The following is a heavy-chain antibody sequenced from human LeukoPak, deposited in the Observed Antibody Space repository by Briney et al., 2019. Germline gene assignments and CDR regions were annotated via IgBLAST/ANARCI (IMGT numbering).Heavy chain of an antibody. J-gene: IGHJ5*02. CDR1: GFTFDDYA. CDR2: ISWNSGSI. Sequence: GGSLRLSCAASGFTFDDYAMHWVRQAPGKGLEWVSGISWNSGSIGYADSVKGRFTISRDNAKNSLYLQMNSLRAEDTALYYCAKDKDAYGWRDNWFDPWGQGTLVTVSS. V-gene: IGHV3-9*01. D-gene: IGHD4-17*01. CDR3: AKDKDAYGWRDNWFDP.